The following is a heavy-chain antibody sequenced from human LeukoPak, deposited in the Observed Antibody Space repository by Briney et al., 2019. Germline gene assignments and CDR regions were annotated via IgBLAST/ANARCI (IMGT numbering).Heavy chain of an antibody. CDR3: ATDGAGFDT. J-gene: IGHJ5*02. CDR1: GFTFNDYY. CDR2: INMGGTNT. Sequence: KAGGSLRLSCAASGFTFNDYYMSWIRQAPGKGLEWLSYINMGGTNTHYADSVKGRFTISRDNAKKSLYLEMNNLRAEDTAVYYCATDGAGFDTWGQGVLVTVSS. V-gene: IGHV3-11*01.